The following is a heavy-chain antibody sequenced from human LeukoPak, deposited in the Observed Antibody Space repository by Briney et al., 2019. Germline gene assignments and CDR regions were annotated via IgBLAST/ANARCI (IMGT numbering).Heavy chain of an antibody. CDR2: ISYDGSNK. CDR1: GFTFSSYA. CDR3: ARESGRLTNRFDP. D-gene: IGHD2-21*02. J-gene: IGHJ5*02. Sequence: GGSLRLSCAASGFTFSSYAMHWVRQAPGKGLEWVAVISYDGSNKYYADSVKGRFTISRDNSKNTLYLQMNSLRAEDTAVYYCARESGRLTNRFDPWGQGTLVTVSS. V-gene: IGHV3-30*04.